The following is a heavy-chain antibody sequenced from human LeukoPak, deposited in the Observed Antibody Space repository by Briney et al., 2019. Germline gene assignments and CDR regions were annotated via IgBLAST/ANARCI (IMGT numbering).Heavy chain of an antibody. Sequence: GGSLRLSCAASGFTFSSYAMSWVRQAPGKGLEWVSAISGSGGSIYYADSVKGRFTISRDNAKNSLYLQMNSLRAEDTAVYYCARERQQLERTFDYWGQGTLVTVSS. CDR3: ARERQQLERTFDY. D-gene: IGHD6-13*01. J-gene: IGHJ4*02. CDR1: GFTFSSYA. CDR2: ISGSGGSI. V-gene: IGHV3-23*01.